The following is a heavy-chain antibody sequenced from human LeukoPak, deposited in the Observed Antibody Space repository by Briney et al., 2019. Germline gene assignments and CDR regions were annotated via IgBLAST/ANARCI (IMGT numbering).Heavy chain of an antibody. Sequence: GGSLRLSCAASGFTFSSYAMHWVRQAPGKGLEGVAVISYDGSNKYYADSVKGRFTISRDNSKNTLYLQMNSLRAEDTAVYYCARVRYRYCSGGSCLVIDYWGQGTLVTVSS. CDR2: ISYDGSNK. CDR1: GFTFSSYA. V-gene: IGHV3-30*04. CDR3: ARVRYRYCSGGSCLVIDY. J-gene: IGHJ4*02. D-gene: IGHD2-15*01.